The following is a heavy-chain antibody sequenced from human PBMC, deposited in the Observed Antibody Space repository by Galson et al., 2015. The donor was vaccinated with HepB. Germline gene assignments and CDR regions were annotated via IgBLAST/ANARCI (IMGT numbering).Heavy chain of an antibody. V-gene: IGHV3-21*01. D-gene: IGHD5-18*01. CDR2: ISSSSSYI. J-gene: IGHJ6*03. Sequence: SLRLSCAASGFTFSSYSMNWVRQAPGKGLEWVSSISSSSSYIYYADSVKGRFTISRDNAKNSLYLQMNSLRAEDTAVYYCAGDTAMVHYYYYYMDVWGKGTTVTVSS. CDR1: GFTFSSYS. CDR3: AGDTAMVHYYYYYMDV.